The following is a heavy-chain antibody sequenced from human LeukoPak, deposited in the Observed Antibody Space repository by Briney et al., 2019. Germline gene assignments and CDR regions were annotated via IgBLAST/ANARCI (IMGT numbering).Heavy chain of an antibody. J-gene: IGHJ6*03. CDR2: IIPIFGTA. V-gene: IGHV1-69*13. D-gene: IGHD3-10*01. Sequence: SVKVSCKASGGTFSSYAISWGRPAPGQGLEWMGGIIPIFGTANYAQKFQGRVTITADESTSTAYMELSSLRSEDTAVYYCARGPSITMVRGGQWYYYMDVWGKGTTVTISS. CDR3: ARGPSITMVRGGQWYYYMDV. CDR1: GGTFSSYA.